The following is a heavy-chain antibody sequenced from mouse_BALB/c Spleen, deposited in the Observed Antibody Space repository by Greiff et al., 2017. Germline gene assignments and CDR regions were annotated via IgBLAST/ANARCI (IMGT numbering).Heavy chain of an antibody. CDR3: ARGPPMDY. CDR1: GFNIKDTY. J-gene: IGHJ4*01. Sequence: EVQLKESGAELVKPGASVKLSCTASGFNIKDTYMHWVKQRPEQGLEWIGRIDPANGNTKYDPKFQGKATITADTSSNTAYLQLSSLTSEDTAVYYCARGPPMDYWGQGTSVTVSS. CDR2: IDPANGNT. V-gene: IGHV14-3*02.